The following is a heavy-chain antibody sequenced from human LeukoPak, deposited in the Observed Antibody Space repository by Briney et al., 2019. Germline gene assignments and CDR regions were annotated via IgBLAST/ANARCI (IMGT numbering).Heavy chain of an antibody. CDR1: GFTFSNAW. V-gene: IGHV3-15*07. J-gene: IGHJ6*02. Sequence: GGSLRLSCATSGFTFSNAWMNWVRQAPGKGLEWVGRIRSNSDGGTIDYAAPVKGRFTLSRDDSKTTLYLQMNSLRAEDTAVYYCARAPGGHHPNYYGMDVWGQGTTVTVSS. CDR3: ARAPGGHHPNYYGMDV. CDR2: IRSNSDGGTI.